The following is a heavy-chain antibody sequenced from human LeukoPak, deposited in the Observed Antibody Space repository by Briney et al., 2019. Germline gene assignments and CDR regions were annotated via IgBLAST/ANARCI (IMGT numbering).Heavy chain of an antibody. CDR1: RFSFSTYA. J-gene: IGHJ4*02. Sequence: GGSLRLSCAASRFSFSTYAMSWVRQAPGKGLEWVSTISSGGDSTYYADSVKGWFTISRDNSKNTLSLQMNGLRADDTAVYYCAKSHSVQYRGYFDSWGQGILVTVSS. D-gene: IGHD1-1*01. CDR3: AKSHSVQYRGYFDS. V-gene: IGHV3-23*01. CDR2: ISSGGDST.